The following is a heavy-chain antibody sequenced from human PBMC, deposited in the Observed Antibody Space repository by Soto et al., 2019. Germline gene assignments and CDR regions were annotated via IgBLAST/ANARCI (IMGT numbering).Heavy chain of an antibody. CDR2: ISYDGSNK. CDR1: GFTFSSYG. V-gene: IGHV3-30*18. CDR3: AKDRTVEMATIGYFQH. Sequence: QVQLVESGGGVVQPGRSLRLSCAASGFTFSSYGMHWVRQAPGKGLEWVAVISYDGSNKYYADSVKGRFTISRDNSKNTLYLQMNSLRAEDTAVYYCAKDRTVEMATIGYFQHWGQGTLVTVSS. D-gene: IGHD5-12*01. J-gene: IGHJ1*01.